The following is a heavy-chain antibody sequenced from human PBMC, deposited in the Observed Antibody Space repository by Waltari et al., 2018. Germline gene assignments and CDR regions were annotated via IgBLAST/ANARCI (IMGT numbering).Heavy chain of an antibody. Sequence: EVQLVESGGGLVQPGGSLRLSWCAAGVRSRDHSMDWVRQAPGKGLEWVGRSRNKGNGYSTEYAASVKGRFSLSRDDSQNSMYLQMSSLKTEDTAVYYCTALDSNNWFNPWGQGTLVTVSS. D-gene: IGHD3-3*01. V-gene: IGHV3-72*01. CDR1: GVRSRDHS. CDR2: SRNKGNGYST. J-gene: IGHJ5*02. CDR3: TALDSNNWFNP.